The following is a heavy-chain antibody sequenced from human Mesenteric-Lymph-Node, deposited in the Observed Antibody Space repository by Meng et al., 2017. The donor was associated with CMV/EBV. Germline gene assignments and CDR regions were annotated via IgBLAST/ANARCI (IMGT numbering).Heavy chain of an antibody. CDR3: ARAHEEQQLVHWFDP. V-gene: IGHV1-18*01. CDR2: ISAYNGNT. Sequence: ASVKVSCKASGYTFTSYGISWVRQAPGQGLEWMGWISAYNGNTNYAQKLQGRVTMTTDTSTSTAYMELRSLRSDDTAVYYCARAHEEQQLVHWFDPWGQGTLVTVSS. J-gene: IGHJ5*02. CDR1: GYTFTSYG. D-gene: IGHD6-13*01.